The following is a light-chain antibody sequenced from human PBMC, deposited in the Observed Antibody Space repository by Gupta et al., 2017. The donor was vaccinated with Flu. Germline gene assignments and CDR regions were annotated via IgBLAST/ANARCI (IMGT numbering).Light chain of an antibody. Sequence: TISCTGTSSDVGGSNYVSWYQQHPGKAPNLMIYEVSNRPSGGANRFSGSKSGNTASLTISGLQAEDEADYYCSSYTSSSTTSWVFGGGTKLTVL. CDR1: SSDVGGSNY. CDR2: EVS. CDR3: SSYTSSSTTSWV. J-gene: IGLJ3*02. V-gene: IGLV2-14*01.